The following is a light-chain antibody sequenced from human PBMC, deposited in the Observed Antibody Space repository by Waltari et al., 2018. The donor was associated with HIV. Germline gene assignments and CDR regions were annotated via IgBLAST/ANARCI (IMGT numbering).Light chain of an antibody. V-gene: IGLV1-47*01. J-gene: IGLJ3*02. CDR1: SSNIEDNY. CDR3: AAWDDRLSSWV. Sequence: QSVLTQPPSTSGTPGQSVTIPCSGSSSNIEDNYVFWYHNLPGAAPQPLLFRNNQRPSDVPDRFSGSKSVTSASLAISGLQSEDEAEYFCAAWDDRLSSWVFGGGTRLTVL. CDR2: RNN.